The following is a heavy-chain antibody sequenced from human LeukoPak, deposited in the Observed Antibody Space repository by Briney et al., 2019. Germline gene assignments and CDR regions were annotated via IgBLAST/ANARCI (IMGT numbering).Heavy chain of an antibody. CDR1: GFTFSIYG. CDR2: IWYDGSDK. J-gene: IGHJ3*01. Sequence: PGGSLRLSCAASGFTFSIYGMHWVRQAPGKGLEWVALIWYDGSDKFYADSVKGRFTISRDNSKNTLYLQMNSLRAEDTAVYYCARPWASTVTTHLYPFDVWGQGTMVIVSS. CDR3: ARPWASTVTTHLYPFDV. V-gene: IGHV3-33*01. D-gene: IGHD4-17*01.